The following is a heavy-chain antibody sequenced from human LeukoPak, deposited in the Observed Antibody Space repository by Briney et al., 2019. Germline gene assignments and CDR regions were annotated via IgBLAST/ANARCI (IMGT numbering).Heavy chain of an antibody. CDR3: ARDRGSYYRSFSGQAPFYRSYYFDY. J-gene: IGHJ4*02. D-gene: IGHD1-26*01. V-gene: IGHV1-2*04. CDR2: INPNSGGT. Sequence: AASVTVSCTASGYTFTGYYMHWVRQAPGQGLEWMGRINPNSGGTNYSQKFQGWVTMTRDTSISTAYMELSRLRSDDTAVYYCARDRGSYYRSFSGQAPFYRSYYFDYWGQGTLVTVSS. CDR1: GYTFTGYY.